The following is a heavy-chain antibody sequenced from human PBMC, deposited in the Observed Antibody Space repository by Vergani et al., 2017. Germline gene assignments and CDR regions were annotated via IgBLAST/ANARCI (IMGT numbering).Heavy chain of an antibody. V-gene: IGHV3-21*01. CDR2: ISSSSSYI. CDR3: ARPRMVRGVIRDGMDV. D-gene: IGHD3-10*01. J-gene: IGHJ6*02. CDR1: GFTFSSYS. Sequence: EVQLVESGGGLVKPGGSLRLSCAASGFTFSSYSMNWVRQAPGKGLEWVSSISSSSSYIYYADSVKGRFTISRDNAKNSLYLQMYSLRAEDTAVYYCARPRMVRGVIRDGMDVWGQGTTVTVSS.